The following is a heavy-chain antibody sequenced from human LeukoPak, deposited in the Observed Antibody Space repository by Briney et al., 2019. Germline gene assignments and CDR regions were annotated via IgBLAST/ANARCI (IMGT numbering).Heavy chain of an antibody. CDR3: ASRSTSYCSSTSCYAVVDY. D-gene: IGHD2-2*01. CDR1: GFTFSSYE. CDR2: ISSSGSTI. J-gene: IGHJ4*02. Sequence: GGSLRLSCAASGFTFSSYEMNWVRQAPGKGLEWVSYISSSGSTIYYADSVKGRFTISRDNAKNSLYLQMNSLRAEDTAVYYCASRSTSYCSSTSCYAVVDYWCQGTLVTVSS. V-gene: IGHV3-48*03.